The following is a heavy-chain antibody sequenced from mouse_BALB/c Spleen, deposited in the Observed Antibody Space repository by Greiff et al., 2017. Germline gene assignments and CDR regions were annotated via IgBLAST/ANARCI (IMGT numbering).Heavy chain of an antibody. Sequence: VQLKQSGPELVKPGASVKMSCKASGYTFTSYVMHWVKQKPGQGLEWIGYINPYNDGTKYNEKFKGKATLTSDKSSSTAYMELSSLTSEDSAVYYCARKSNYDAMDYWGQGTSVTVSS. CDR3: ARKSNYDAMDY. CDR2: INPYNDGT. CDR1: GYTFTSYV. V-gene: IGHV1-14*01. D-gene: IGHD2-5*01. J-gene: IGHJ4*01.